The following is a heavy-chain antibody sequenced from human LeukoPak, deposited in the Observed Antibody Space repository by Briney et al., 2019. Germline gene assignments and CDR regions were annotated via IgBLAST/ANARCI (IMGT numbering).Heavy chain of an antibody. Sequence: PSETLSLTCSVSGGSFSSSGYYWSWIRQPPGKGLEWIGEINHSGSTNYNPSLKSRVTISVDTSKNQFSLKLSSVTAADTAVYYCARGYYAFDIWGQGTMVTVSS. CDR3: ARGYYAFDI. CDR2: INHSGST. D-gene: IGHD3-10*01. CDR1: GGSFSSSGYY. V-gene: IGHV4-34*01. J-gene: IGHJ3*02.